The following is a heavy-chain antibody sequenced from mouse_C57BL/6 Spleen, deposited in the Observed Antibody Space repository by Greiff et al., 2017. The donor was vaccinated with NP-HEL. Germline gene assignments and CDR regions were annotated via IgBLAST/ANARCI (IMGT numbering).Heavy chain of an antibody. CDR1: GYTFTDYY. CDR3: ARPYYDYDGY. V-gene: IGHV1-26*01. CDR2: INPNNGGT. D-gene: IGHD2-4*01. Sequence: VQLQQSGPELVKPGASVKISCKASGYTFTDYYMNWVKQSHGKSLEWIGDINPNNGGTSYNQKFKGKATLTVDKSSSTAYMELRSLTSEDSAVYYCARPYYDYDGYWGQGTLVTVSA. J-gene: IGHJ3*01.